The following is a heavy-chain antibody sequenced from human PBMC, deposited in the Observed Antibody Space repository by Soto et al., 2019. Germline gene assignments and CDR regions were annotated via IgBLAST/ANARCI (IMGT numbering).Heavy chain of an antibody. D-gene: IGHD3-9*01. CDR1: GYTFTSYA. V-gene: IGHV1-3*01. Sequence: GDSVKVSCKASGYTFTSYAMHWVRQAPGQRLEWMGWINAGNGNTKYSQKFQGRVTITRDTSASTAYMELSSLRSEDTAVYYCARDRPVLRYFDWLPPDDYYYGMDVWGQGTTVTVYS. CDR3: ARDRPVLRYFDWLPPDDYYYGMDV. J-gene: IGHJ6*02. CDR2: INAGNGNT.